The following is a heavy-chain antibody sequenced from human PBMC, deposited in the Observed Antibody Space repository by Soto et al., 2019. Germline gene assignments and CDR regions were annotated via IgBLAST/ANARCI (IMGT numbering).Heavy chain of an antibody. CDR1: GFTFSSYA. CDR2: ISGSGGST. CDR3: AKDILEWLPQLDWFDP. V-gene: IGHV3-23*01. Sequence: EVQLLESGGGLVQPGGSLRLSCAASGFTFSSYAMSWVRQAPGKGLEWVSAISGSGGSTYYADSVKGRFTISRDNPKNTLYLQMNSLRAEDTAVYYCAKDILEWLPQLDWFDPWGQGTLVTVSS. D-gene: IGHD3-3*01. J-gene: IGHJ5*02.